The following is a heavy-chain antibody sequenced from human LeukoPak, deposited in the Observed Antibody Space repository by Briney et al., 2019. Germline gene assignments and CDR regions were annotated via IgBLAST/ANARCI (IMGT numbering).Heavy chain of an antibody. CDR1: GFTFSSYG. V-gene: IGHV3-30*02. D-gene: IGHD1-26*01. CDR2: IWYGGSNK. J-gene: IGHJ4*02. Sequence: GGSLRLSCAASGFTFSSYGMHWVRQAPGKGLEWVAVIWYGGSNKYYADSVKGRFTISRDNSKNTLYLQMNSLRAEDTAVYYCAKETDPYSGAARPLDYWGQGTLVTVSS. CDR3: AKETDPYSGAARPLDY.